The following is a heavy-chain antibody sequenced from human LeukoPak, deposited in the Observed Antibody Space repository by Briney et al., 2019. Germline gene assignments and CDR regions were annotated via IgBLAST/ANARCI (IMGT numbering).Heavy chain of an antibody. CDR3: ARPVEMATKLLPDAFDI. V-gene: IGHV4-38-2*01. Sequence: SETLSLTCAVSGYSISSGYYWGWIRQPPGKGLEWIGSFYHSGSAYYNPSLKSRVTVSVDTSKNQFSLKLSSVTAADTAVYYCARPVEMATKLLPDAFDIWGQGTMVTVSS. J-gene: IGHJ3*02. CDR1: GYSISSGYY. D-gene: IGHD5-24*01. CDR2: FYHSGSA.